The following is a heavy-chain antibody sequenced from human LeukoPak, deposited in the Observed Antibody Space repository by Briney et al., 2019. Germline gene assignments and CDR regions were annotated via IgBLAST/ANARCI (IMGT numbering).Heavy chain of an antibody. CDR2: IYYSGST. CDR1: GGSISSYH. Sequence: SETLSLTCTVSGGSISSYHWSWIRQPPGKGLEWIGYIYYSGSTNYNPSLKSRVTISINTSKNQFSLKLTSVTAADTAVYYCARDMYYYDGSGDYWGQGTLVTVSS. CDR3: ARDMYYYDGSGDY. D-gene: IGHD3-22*01. V-gene: IGHV4-59*12. J-gene: IGHJ4*02.